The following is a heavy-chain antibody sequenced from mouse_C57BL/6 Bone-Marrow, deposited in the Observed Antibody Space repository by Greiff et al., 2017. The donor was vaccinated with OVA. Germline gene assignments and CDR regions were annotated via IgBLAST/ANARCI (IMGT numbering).Heavy chain of an antibody. Sequence: ESGPGLVKPSQSLSLTCSVTGYSITSGYYWNWIRQFPGNKLEWMGYISYDGSNNYNPSLKNRISITRDTSKNQFFLKLNSVTTEDTATYYCARRGGVGYWGQGTTLTVSS. V-gene: IGHV3-6*01. CDR1: GYSITSGYY. D-gene: IGHD1-1*01. J-gene: IGHJ2*01. CDR2: ISYDGSN. CDR3: ARRGGVGY.